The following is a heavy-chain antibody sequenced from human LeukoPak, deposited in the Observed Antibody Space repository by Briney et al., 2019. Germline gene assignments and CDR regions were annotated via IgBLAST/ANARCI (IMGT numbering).Heavy chain of an antibody. V-gene: IGHV1-18*01. CDR3: ARDQPYYYGSGTWALTRIEDSYAMDV. D-gene: IGHD3-10*01. CDR2: ISAYNGNT. CDR1: GYTFTNYG. J-gene: IGHJ6*02. Sequence: GASVKVSCKASGYTFTNYGISWVRRAPGQGLEWLGWISAYNGNTHFAQQFQGRLTVTTDTSTSTAYLELRSLRSDDTAVYYCARDQPYYYGSGTWALTRIEDSYAMDVWGQGTTITVSS.